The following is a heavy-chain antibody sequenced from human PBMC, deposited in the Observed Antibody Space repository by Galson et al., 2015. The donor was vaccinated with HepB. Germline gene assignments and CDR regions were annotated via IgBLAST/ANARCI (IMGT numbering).Heavy chain of an antibody. CDR1: GFTFSSYA. CDR2: IWVDGTNK. CDR3: AREGDPHIYWSALDF. V-gene: IGHV3-33*01. Sequence: SLRLSCAASGFTFSSYAMNWVRQAPGKGLEWVATIWVDGTNKFYADSVTGRFTISRDNSKNTLSLQMNSLRADDTAVYYCAREGDPHIYWSALDFWGQGILVTVSS. J-gene: IGHJ4*02. D-gene: IGHD3-3*01.